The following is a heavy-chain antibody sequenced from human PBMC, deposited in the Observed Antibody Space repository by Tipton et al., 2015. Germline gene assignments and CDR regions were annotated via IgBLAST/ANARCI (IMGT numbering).Heavy chain of an antibody. CDR3: AKAVSDTVTKVPYSFDS. Sequence: TLSLTCTVSGGSISSYYWSWIRQPPGKGLEWIGYIYYSGSTNYNPSLKSRVTISVDTSKNQFSLKLSSVTAADTAVYYCAKAVSDTVTKVPYSFDSWGQGTPVTVSS. CDR2: IYYSGST. D-gene: IGHD2-21*01. V-gene: IGHV4-59*01. CDR1: GGSISSYY. J-gene: IGHJ4*02.